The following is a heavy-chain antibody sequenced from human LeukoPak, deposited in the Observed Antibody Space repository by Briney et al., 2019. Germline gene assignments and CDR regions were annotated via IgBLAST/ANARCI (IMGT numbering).Heavy chain of an antibody. D-gene: IGHD4-11*01. CDR3: ARGLTTYYCYYMDV. CDR2: ISSSDSTI. V-gene: IGHV3-11*04. CDR1: GFTFSDYY. J-gene: IGHJ6*03. Sequence: PGGSLRLSCAASGFTFSDYYMSWIRQAPGRGLEWVSYISSSDSTIYYADSVKGRFTISRDNAKNSLYLQMNSLRAEDTAVYYCARGLTTYYCYYMDVWGKGTTVTVSS.